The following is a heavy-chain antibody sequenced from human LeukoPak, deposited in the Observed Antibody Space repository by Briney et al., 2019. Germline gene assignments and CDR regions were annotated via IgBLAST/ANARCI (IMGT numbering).Heavy chain of an antibody. CDR1: GFTFSSYG. J-gene: IGHJ4*02. Sequence: PGGSLRLSCAASGFTFSSYGMHWVRQAPGKGLEYVSAISSNVGSTYYANSVKGRFTISRDNSMNTLYLQMGSLRAEDTAVYYCARGCSGGNCYYEYWGQGTLVTVSS. V-gene: IGHV3-64*01. D-gene: IGHD2-15*01. CDR3: ARGCSGGNCYYEY. CDR2: ISSNVGST.